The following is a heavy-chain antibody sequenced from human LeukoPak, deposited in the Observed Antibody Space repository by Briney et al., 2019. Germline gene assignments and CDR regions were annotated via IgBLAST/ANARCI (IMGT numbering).Heavy chain of an antibody. D-gene: IGHD6-13*01. Sequence: GGSLRLSCAASGFTVSSSYMSWVRQAPGKGLEWVSIISSAGTTYYADSVKGRFTISRDNSKNTVYLQVNSLRDEDTAVYYCARDLEAANTYYFDYWGQGTLVTVSS. J-gene: IGHJ4*02. CDR2: ISSAGTT. CDR3: ARDLEAANTYYFDY. CDR1: GFTVSSSY. V-gene: IGHV3-66*01.